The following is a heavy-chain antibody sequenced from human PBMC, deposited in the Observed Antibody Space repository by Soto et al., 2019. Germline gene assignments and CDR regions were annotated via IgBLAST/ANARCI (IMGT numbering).Heavy chain of an antibody. CDR3: EKVVPAGVDY. CDR2: ISYDGSNK. Sequence: QVQLVESGGGVVQPGRSLRLSCAASGFTFSSYGMHWVRQAPGKGLEWVAVISYDGSNKYYADSVKGRFTISRDNSKNALYLQMNSLRGEDRGVYCCEKVVPAGVDYWGQGSLVTVSS. D-gene: IGHD2-21*02. V-gene: IGHV3-30*18. CDR1: GFTFSSYG. J-gene: IGHJ4*02.